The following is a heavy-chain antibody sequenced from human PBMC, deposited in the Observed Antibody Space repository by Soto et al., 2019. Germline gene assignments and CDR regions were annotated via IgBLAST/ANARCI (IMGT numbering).Heavy chain of an antibody. CDR2: FDPEDGET. D-gene: IGHD2-2*01. V-gene: IGHV1-24*01. CDR1: GYTLSELS. Sequence: ASVKVSCKVSGYTLSELSMHWVRQAPRKGLEWMGGFDPEDGETIYAQKFQGRVTMTEDTSTDTAYMELSSLRSEDTAVYYCARIADCSITTCSFPSRFHIRGYYYYYGMDVWGQGTTVTVSS. CDR3: ARIADCSITTCSFPSRFHIRGYYYYYGMDV. J-gene: IGHJ6*02.